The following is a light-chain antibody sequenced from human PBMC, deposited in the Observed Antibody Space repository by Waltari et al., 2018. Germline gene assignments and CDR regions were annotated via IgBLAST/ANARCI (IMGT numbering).Light chain of an antibody. CDR3: QQRSSSIT. V-gene: IGKV3D-11*01. CDR1: QDIASF. Sequence: IVLTQSPATLSLSPGERATLSCRASQDIASFLAWDQQKPGQAPRLLIYDASIRATGVPARFSGSGPGRDFTLTISSLEPEDSAVYYCQQRSSSITFGGGTKVEIK. CDR2: DAS. J-gene: IGKJ4*01.